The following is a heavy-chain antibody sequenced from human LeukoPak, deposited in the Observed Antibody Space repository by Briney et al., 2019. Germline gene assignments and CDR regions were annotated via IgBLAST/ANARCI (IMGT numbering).Heavy chain of an antibody. CDR3: VRNFDY. CDR2: INQSGRA. J-gene: IGHJ4*02. Sequence: SETLSLTCVVYGGSFSGHYWSWIRQPPGKGLEWIGDINQSGRANYNPSLKSQVTISIDTSKNQFSLNLNSETAADTAVYYCVRNFDYWGQGTLVTVSS. V-gene: IGHV4-34*01. CDR1: GGSFSGHY.